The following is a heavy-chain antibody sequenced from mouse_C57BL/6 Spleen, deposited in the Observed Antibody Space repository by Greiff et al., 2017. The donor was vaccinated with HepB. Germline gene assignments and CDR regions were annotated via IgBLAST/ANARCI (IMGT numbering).Heavy chain of an antibody. J-gene: IGHJ2*01. Sequence: VQLQQSGAELVMPGASVKLSCKASGYTFTSYWMPWVKQRPGQGLEWIVEIDPSDSYTNYNQKFKGKSTLTVDKSSSTAYMQLSSLTSEDSAVYYCARGGGSSYVYFDYWGQGTTLTVSS. V-gene: IGHV1-69*01. CDR2: IDPSDSYT. D-gene: IGHD1-1*01. CDR1: GYTFTSYW. CDR3: ARGGGSSYVYFDY.